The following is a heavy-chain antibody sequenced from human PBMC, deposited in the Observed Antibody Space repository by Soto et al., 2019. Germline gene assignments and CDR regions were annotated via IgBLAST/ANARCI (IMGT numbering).Heavy chain of an antibody. CDR1: GASITQYY. J-gene: IGHJ4*02. CDR2: VSSTGST. CDR3: ARGFPTVVTVDY. D-gene: IGHD4-17*01. V-gene: IGHV4-4*08. Sequence: SETLSLTCTVSGASITQYYWNWIRQSPGKGLEWIVSVSSTGSTVYNPSLTSRVTVSLDTSKNQFSLTLNSVTAADTAVYYCARGFPTVVTVDYWGQGTLVTVSS.